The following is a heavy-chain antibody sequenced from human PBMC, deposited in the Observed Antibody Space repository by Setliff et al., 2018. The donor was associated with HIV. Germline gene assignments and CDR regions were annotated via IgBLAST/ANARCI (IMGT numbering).Heavy chain of an antibody. CDR3: ATGWDTLLNP. J-gene: IGHJ5*02. V-gene: IGHV4-59*08. D-gene: IGHD1-26*01. Sequence: PSETLSLTCSVSGGSISRHYWNWIRQTPGKGLEWIGYLYNTGSPNYNPSLRSRVTISIDTSKSQFSLKLSSVTAADTAVYYCATGWDTLLNPWGQGTLVTVSS. CDR2: LYNTGSP. CDR1: GGSISRHY.